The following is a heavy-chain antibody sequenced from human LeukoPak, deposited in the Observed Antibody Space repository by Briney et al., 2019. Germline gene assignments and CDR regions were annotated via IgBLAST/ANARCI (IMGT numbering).Heavy chain of an antibody. CDR3: ARGRYSSGWWGLYWFDP. J-gene: IGHJ5*02. Sequence: SETLSLTCTVSGGSISSGSYYWSWIRQPAGKGLEWIGRVYISGSTNYNPSLKSRVTISVDTSKNQFSLKLSSVTAADTAVYYCARGRYSSGWWGLYWFDPWGQGTLVTVSS. CDR1: GGSISSGSYY. V-gene: IGHV4-61*02. D-gene: IGHD6-19*01. CDR2: VYISGST.